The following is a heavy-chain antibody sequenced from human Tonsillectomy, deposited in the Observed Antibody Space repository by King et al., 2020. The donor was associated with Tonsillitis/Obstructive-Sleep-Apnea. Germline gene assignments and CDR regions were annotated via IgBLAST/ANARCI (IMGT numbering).Heavy chain of an antibody. CDR1: GFSFSSYA. J-gene: IGHJ5*02. V-gene: IGHV3-30*01. CDR2: ISNDGSNK. CDR3: ARDRYSSSWPTGNWFDP. Sequence: VQLVESGGGVVQPGRSLRLSCAASGFSFSSYAMHWVRQAPGKGLEWVAVISNDGSNKYYADSVMGRFTISRDNSKTTLYLQMNSLRAEDTAVYYCARDRYSSSWPTGNWFDPWGQGTLVTVSS. D-gene: IGHD6-13*01.